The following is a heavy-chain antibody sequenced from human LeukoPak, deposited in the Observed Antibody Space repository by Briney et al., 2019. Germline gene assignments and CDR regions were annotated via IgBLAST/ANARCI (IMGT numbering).Heavy chain of an antibody. CDR3: ARHYGGNSRGGFDY. CDR1: GYSISSGYY. V-gene: IGHV4-38-2*02. J-gene: IGHJ4*02. CDR2: IYHSGNT. D-gene: IGHD4-23*01. Sequence: SETLSLTCTVSGYSISSGYYWGWIRQPPGKGLEWIANIYHSGNTYYNPSLKSRVTISVDTSRNQFSLKLSSVTAADTAVYYCARHYGGNSRGGFDYWGQGTLVTVSS.